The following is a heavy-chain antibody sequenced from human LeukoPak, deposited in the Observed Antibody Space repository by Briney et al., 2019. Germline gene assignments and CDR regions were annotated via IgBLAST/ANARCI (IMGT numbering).Heavy chain of an antibody. Sequence: GGSLRLSCAASGFTFTHYNMYWVRQPPGKGLEWVSLINWDGSSSYYADSVKGRFTISRDNNKNSLYLHMNSLRTEDTALYYCTRTGPYYYYGMDAWGQGTTVAVSS. CDR2: INWDGSSS. CDR3: TRTGPYYYYGMDA. CDR1: GFTFTHYN. D-gene: IGHD3/OR15-3a*01. J-gene: IGHJ6*02. V-gene: IGHV3-43*01.